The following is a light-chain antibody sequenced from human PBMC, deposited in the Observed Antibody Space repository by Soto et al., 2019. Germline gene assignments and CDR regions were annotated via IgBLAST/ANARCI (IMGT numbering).Light chain of an antibody. V-gene: IGKV3-15*01. Sequence: EVVMTQSPATLSASPGERVTLSCRASQNLGSSLAWYQQRPGQAPRLLLYGGSTRATGIPARFSGSGSGTEFTVTISSLQSEDFAVYYCQQYYSIPYTFGQGTKLEIK. CDR1: QNLGSS. CDR3: QQYYSIPYT. CDR2: GGS. J-gene: IGKJ2*01.